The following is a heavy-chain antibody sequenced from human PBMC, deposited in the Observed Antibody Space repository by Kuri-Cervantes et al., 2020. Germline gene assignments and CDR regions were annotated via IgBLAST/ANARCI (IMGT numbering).Heavy chain of an antibody. CDR2: IDSDGSST. Sequence: GESLKISCEASGFTFSGYWMHWVRQVPGKGLVWVARIDSDGSSTIYVDSVKGRFIISRDNAKNTLFLQMISLRAEDSAVYYCARDPLLYGATFDQWGQGTLVTVSS. V-gene: IGHV3-74*01. CDR1: GFTFSGYW. CDR3: ARDPLLYGATFDQ. J-gene: IGHJ4*02. D-gene: IGHD4-17*01.